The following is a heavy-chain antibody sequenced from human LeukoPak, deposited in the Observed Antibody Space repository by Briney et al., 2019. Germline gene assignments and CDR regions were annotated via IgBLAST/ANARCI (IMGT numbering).Heavy chain of an antibody. CDR2: IYYSGST. CDR3: ARGIWGMATIPYWYFDI. CDR1: GGSISSSSYY. J-gene: IGHJ2*01. Sequence: SETLSLTCPVSGGSISSSSYYRGWIRQPPGKGLEWIGSIYYSGSTNYNPSLKSRVTMSVDTSKNQFSLKLSSVTAADTALYYCARGIWGMATIPYWYFDIWGRGTLVTVSS. D-gene: IGHD5-24*01. V-gene: IGHV4-39*07.